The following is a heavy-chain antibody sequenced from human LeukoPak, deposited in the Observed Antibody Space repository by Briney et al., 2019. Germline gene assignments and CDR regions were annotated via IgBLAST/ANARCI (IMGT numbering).Heavy chain of an antibody. CDR3: ARAPLYGGHADWFDP. CDR2: IYYSGST. CDR1: GGSISSYY. Sequence: PSETLSLTYTVSGGSISSYYWSWIRQPPGKGLEWIGYIYYSGSTNYNPSLKSRVTISVDTSKNQFSLKLSSVTAADTAVYYCARAPLYGGHADWFDPWGQGTLVTVSS. D-gene: IGHD4-23*01. J-gene: IGHJ5*02. V-gene: IGHV4-59*08.